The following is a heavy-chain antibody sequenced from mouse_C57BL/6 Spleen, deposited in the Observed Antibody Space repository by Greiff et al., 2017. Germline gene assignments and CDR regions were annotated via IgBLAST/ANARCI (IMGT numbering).Heavy chain of an antibody. V-gene: IGHV14-4*01. CDR2: IDPENGDT. Sequence: VQLKQSGAELVRPGASVKLSCTASGFNIKDDYMHWVKQRPEQGLEWIGWIDPENGDTEYASKFQGKATITADTSSNTAYLQLSSLTSEDTAVYYCTTGPISPMDYWGQGTSVTVSS. D-gene: IGHD1-3*01. CDR1: GFNIKDDY. CDR3: TTGPISPMDY. J-gene: IGHJ4*01.